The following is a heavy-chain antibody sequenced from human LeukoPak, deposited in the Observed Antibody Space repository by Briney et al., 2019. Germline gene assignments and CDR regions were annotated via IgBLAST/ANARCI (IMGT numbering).Heavy chain of an antibody. Sequence: SGGSLRLSCAASGFTFSSYWMSWVRQAPGKGLEWVANIKQDGSEKYYVDSVKGRFTISRDNAKNSLYLQMNSLRAEDTAVYYCARYGVYGNYYYMDVWGKGTTVTVSS. D-gene: IGHD4-17*01. CDR1: GFTFSSYW. CDR2: IKQDGSEK. CDR3: ARYGVYGNYYYMDV. J-gene: IGHJ6*03. V-gene: IGHV3-7*01.